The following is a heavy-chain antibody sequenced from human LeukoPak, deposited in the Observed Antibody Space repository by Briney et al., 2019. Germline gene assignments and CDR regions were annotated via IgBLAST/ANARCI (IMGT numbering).Heavy chain of an antibody. CDR2: IIPIFGTA. CDR1: GGTFSSYA. D-gene: IGHD3-10*01. V-gene: IGHV1-69*13. Sequence: SVKVSCKASGGTFSSYAISWVRQAPGQGLEWMGGIIPIFGTANYAQKFQGRVTITADESTSTAYMELSSLRSEDTAVYYCESSGSSYNGLTFDYWGQGTLVTVSS. J-gene: IGHJ4*02. CDR3: ESSGSSYNGLTFDY.